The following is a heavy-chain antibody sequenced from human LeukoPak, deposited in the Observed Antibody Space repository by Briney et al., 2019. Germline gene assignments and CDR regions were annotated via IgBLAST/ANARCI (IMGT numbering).Heavy chain of an antibody. Sequence: GSLRLSCAASGFTFSSYAMSWVRQAPGKGLEWIGSIYHSGSTYSNPSLKSRVTISVDTSKNQFSLKLSSVTAADTAVYYCARVVPADYYMDVWGKGTTVTVSS. CDR3: ARVVPADYYMDV. CDR1: GFTFSSYA. D-gene: IGHD6-6*01. J-gene: IGHJ6*03. CDR2: IYHSGST. V-gene: IGHV4-38-2*01.